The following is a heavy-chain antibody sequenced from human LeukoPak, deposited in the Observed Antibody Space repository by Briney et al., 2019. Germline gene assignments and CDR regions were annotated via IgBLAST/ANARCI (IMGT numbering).Heavy chain of an antibody. CDR2: IYYSGST. CDR1: GGSISSSSYY. Sequence: SETLSLTCTVSGGSISSSSYYWGWIRQPPGKGLEWIGSIYYSGSTYYNPSLKSRVTISVDTSKNQFSLKLSSVTAADTAVYYCASLGGENYQLLSRHAYRGQGTLVTVSS. CDR3: ASLGGENYQLLSRHAY. D-gene: IGHD2-2*01. V-gene: IGHV4-39*01. J-gene: IGHJ4*02.